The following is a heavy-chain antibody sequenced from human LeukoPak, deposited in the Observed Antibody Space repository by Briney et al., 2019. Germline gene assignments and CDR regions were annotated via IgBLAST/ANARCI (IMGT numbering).Heavy chain of an antibody. V-gene: IGHV4-39*07. CDR1: GGSISSSSYY. J-gene: IGHJ4*02. D-gene: IGHD3-10*01. CDR2: IYYSGST. Sequence: SETLSLTCTVSGGSISSSSYYWGWIRQPPGKGLEWIGSIYYSGSTYYNPSLKSRVTISVDTSKNQFSLKLSSVTAADTAVYYCARDLRSGRFGELLDYWGQGTLVTVSS. CDR3: ARDLRSGRFGELLDY.